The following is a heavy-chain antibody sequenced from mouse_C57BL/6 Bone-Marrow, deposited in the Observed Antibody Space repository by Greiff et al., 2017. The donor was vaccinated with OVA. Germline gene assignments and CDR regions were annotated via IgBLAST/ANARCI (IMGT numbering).Heavy chain of an antibody. V-gene: IGHV1-82*01. D-gene: IGHD1-1*01. CDR2: IYPGDGDT. CDR3: ARYYYGSSGDYFDY. CDR1: GYTFTSYW. Sequence: QVQLQQPGAELVKPGASVKVSCKASGYTFTSYWMHWVKQRPGQGLEWIGRIYPGDGDTNYNGKFKGKATLTADKSSSTAYMQLSSLTSEDSAVYFCARYYYGSSGDYFDYWGQGTTLTVSS. J-gene: IGHJ2*01.